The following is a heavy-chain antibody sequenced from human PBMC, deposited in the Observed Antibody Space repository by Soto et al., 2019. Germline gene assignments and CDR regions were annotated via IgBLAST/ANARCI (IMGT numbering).Heavy chain of an antibody. CDR2: IYYSGST. V-gene: IGHV4-31*03. J-gene: IGHJ4*02. D-gene: IGHD6-6*01. Sequence: PSETLSLTCTVSGGSISSGGYYWSWIRQHPGKGLEWIGYIYYSGSTYYNPSLKSRVTIPVDTSKNQFSLKLSSVTAADTAVYYCARVSSSSGDYFDYWGQGTLVTVSS. CDR3: ARVSSSSGDYFDY. CDR1: GGSISSGGYY.